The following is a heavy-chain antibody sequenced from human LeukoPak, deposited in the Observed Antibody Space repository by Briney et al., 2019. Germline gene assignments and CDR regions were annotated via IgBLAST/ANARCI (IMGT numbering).Heavy chain of an antibody. J-gene: IGHJ4*02. Sequence: SGGSLRLSCAASGFTFSSYSMNWVRQAPGKGLEWVAAISTTSGNIYYADSVKGRFTISRDNAKNSLYLQMNSLRAEDTAVYHCASVQYDSHDGLFDYWGQGTLVTVSS. V-gene: IGHV3-21*04. CDR3: ASVQYDSHDGLFDY. CDR2: ISTTSGNI. CDR1: GFTFSSYS. D-gene: IGHD3-22*01.